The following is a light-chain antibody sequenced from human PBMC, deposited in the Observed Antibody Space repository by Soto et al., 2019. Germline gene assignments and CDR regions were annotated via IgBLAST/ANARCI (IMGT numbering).Light chain of an antibody. CDR3: QQSYSVPLT. Sequence: DILVTQSPSSLSSSVGDISTITCRSSQSISSYLNWYQQKPGKAPKLLIYAASSLQSGVPSRFSGSGSGTDFTLNISRVQPEDFATYYCQQSYSVPLTFGQGTQVDIK. V-gene: IGKV1-39*01. J-gene: IGKJ1*01. CDR2: AAS. CDR1: QSISSY.